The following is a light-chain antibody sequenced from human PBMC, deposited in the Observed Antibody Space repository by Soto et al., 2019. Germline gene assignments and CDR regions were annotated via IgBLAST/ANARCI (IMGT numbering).Light chain of an antibody. CDR3: QQYGSSPPWT. J-gene: IGKJ1*01. V-gene: IGKV3-20*01. CDR2: GAS. CDR1: QSVSSSY. Sequence: EIVLTQSPGTLSLSPGERATLSCRASQSVSSSYLAWYQQKPGQAPRLLIYGASSRATGIPDRFSGSGSMTDFTLTISRLEPEDFAVYYCQQYGSSPPWTFGQGTKVEIK.